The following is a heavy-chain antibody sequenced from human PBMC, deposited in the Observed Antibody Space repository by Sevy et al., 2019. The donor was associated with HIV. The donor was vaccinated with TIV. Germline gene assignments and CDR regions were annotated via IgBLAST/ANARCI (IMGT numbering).Heavy chain of an antibody. Sequence: GGSLRLSCAASGFTFSRHAMSWVRQAPGKGLEWVSTIRGSGGSTYYADSVKGRFTISRDNSKNTLYLQMNSLRAEDTAVYYCHGDYDSSQLASYYYYGMDVWGQGTTVTVSS. CDR3: HGDYDSSQLASYYYYGMDV. V-gene: IGHV3-23*01. CDR1: GFTFSRHA. D-gene: IGHD3-22*01. J-gene: IGHJ6*02. CDR2: IRGSGGST.